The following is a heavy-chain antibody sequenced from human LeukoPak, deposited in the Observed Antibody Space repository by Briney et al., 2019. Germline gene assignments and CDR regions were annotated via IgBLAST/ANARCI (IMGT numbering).Heavy chain of an antibody. CDR3: ARDRYSSGWPPAFDY. V-gene: IGHV3-23*01. CDR2: ISPGGRTT. Sequence: GGSLRLSCAVSGFAFGSEAMSWVRQSPARGLEWVASISPGGRTTYYADSVKGRFTISRDNSKNTLYLQMNSLRAEDTAVYYCARDRYSSGWPPAFDYWGQGTLVTVSS. D-gene: IGHD6-19*01. J-gene: IGHJ4*02. CDR1: GFAFGSEA.